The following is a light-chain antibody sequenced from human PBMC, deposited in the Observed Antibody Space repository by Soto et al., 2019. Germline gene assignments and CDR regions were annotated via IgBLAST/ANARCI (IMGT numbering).Light chain of an antibody. CDR1: QSVLYSSNSKNY. CDR2: WAS. V-gene: IGKV4-1*01. CDR3: QQYYSTPVA. J-gene: IGKJ3*01. Sequence: DIVMTQSPDSLAVSLGERATINCKSSQSVLYSSNSKNYLAWYQQKPGQPPKLLIYWASTRESGVPDRFSGSGSRTDFTLTISSLQAEDVAVYYCQQYYSTPVAFGPGTKVDIK.